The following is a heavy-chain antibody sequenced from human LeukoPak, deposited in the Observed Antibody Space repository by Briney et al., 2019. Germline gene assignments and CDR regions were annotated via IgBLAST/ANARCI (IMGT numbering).Heavy chain of an antibody. Sequence: GRSLRVSCAASGFTFSSYGMHWVRQAPGKGLEWVAVISYDGSNKYYADSVKGRFTISRDNSKNTLYLQMNSLRAEDTAVYYCAKGGYSYGDYYYGMDVWGQGTTVTVSS. J-gene: IGHJ6*02. CDR2: ISYDGSNK. D-gene: IGHD5-18*01. V-gene: IGHV3-30*18. CDR3: AKGGYSYGDYYYGMDV. CDR1: GFTFSSYG.